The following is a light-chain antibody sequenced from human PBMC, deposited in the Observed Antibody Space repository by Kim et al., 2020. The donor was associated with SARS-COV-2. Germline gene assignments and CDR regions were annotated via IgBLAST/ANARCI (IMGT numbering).Light chain of an antibody. CDR1: SSSVGSNA. CDR2: SNN. V-gene: IGLV1-44*01. Sequence: QSVLTQPPSASGTPGQRVTISCSGSSSSVGSNAVNWYQQLPGTAPKVLIYSNNQRPSGVPDRFSGSKSGTSASLAISGLQSEDEADYYCAAWDDSLSGWVFGGGTKLT. CDR3: AAWDDSLSGWV. J-gene: IGLJ3*02.